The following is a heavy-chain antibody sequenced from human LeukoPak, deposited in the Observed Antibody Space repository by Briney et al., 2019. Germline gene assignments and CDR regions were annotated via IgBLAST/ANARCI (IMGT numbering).Heavy chain of an antibody. D-gene: IGHD1-26*01. J-gene: IGHJ4*02. CDR1: GGSISSGGYY. CDR2: IHYNGST. V-gene: IGHV4-31*03. CDR3: ARYRRPPYYFDY. Sequence: SETLSLTCTVSGGSISSGGYYWSWIRQHPEKGLECIGYIHYNGSTSYNPSLKSRVTISVDTSKNQFSLKLSSVTAADTAVYYCARYRRPPYYFDYWGQGTLVTVSS.